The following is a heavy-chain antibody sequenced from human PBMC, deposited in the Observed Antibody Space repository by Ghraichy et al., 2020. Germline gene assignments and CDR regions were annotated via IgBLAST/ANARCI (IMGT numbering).Heavy chain of an antibody. CDR3: ARAGWDAAYYYYYMDV. D-gene: IGHD1-26*01. Sequence: SETLSLTCTVSGGSISNYYWSWIRQPPGKGLEWIGYIYYSGSTNYNPSLQSRVTISVDTSKNQFSLKLSSVTAADTAVYYCARAGWDAAYYYYYMDVWGKGTSVTVSS. J-gene: IGHJ6*03. CDR2: IYYSGST. CDR1: GGSISNYY. V-gene: IGHV4-59*01.